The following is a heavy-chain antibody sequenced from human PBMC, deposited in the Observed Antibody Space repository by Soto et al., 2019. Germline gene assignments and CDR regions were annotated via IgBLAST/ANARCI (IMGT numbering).Heavy chain of an antibody. D-gene: IGHD3-22*01. CDR3: ARQKDYYDSSGRQSGFEY. Sequence: SETLSLTCTVSGGSISSYYWSWIRQPPGKGLEWIGYIYYSGSTNYNPSLKSRVTISVDTSKNQFSLKLSSVTAADTAVYYCARQKDYYDSSGRQSGFEYWGQGTLVTVSS. J-gene: IGHJ4*02. CDR1: GGSISSYY. CDR2: IYYSGST. V-gene: IGHV4-59*12.